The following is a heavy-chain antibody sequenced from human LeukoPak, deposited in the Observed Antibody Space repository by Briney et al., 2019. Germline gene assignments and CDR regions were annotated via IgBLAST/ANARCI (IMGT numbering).Heavy chain of an antibody. CDR1: GFTFGDYA. CDR2: IRSKAYGGTT. J-gene: IGHJ4*02. Sequence: PGGSLRLSCTASGFTFGDYAMSWFRQAPGKGLEWVGFIRSKAYGGTTEYAASVKGRFTISRDDSKSIAYLQMNSLKTEDTAVYYCTLSYGDYLYYFDYWGQGTLVTASS. D-gene: IGHD4-17*01. CDR3: TLSYGDYLYYFDY. V-gene: IGHV3-49*03.